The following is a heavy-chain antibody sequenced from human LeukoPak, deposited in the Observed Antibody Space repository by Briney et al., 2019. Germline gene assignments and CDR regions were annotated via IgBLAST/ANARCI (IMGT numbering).Heavy chain of an antibody. V-gene: IGHV4-59*01. Sequence: SETLSLTCTVSGGSISSYYWSWIRQPPGKGLEWIGYIYYSGSTNYNPSLKSRVTISVDTSKNQFSLKLSSVTAADTAVYYCARGPYSSGEDYWGQGTLVTVPS. CDR3: ARGPYSSGEDY. CDR2: IYYSGST. D-gene: IGHD6-19*01. J-gene: IGHJ4*02. CDR1: GGSISSYY.